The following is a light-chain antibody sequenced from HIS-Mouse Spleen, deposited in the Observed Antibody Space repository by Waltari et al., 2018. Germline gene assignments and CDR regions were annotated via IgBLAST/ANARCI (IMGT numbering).Light chain of an antibody. V-gene: IGLV2-14*03. CDR3: SSYTSSSTEV. CDR2: DVS. J-gene: IGLJ2*01. CDR1: SSDVGGYNY. Sequence: QSALTQPASVSGSPGQSITISCTGTSSDVGGYNYFSWYQQHPGKAPKPMIYDVSNRPSGVSNRFAGSKSGNTASLTISGLQAEDEADYYCSSYTSSSTEVFGGGTKLTVL.